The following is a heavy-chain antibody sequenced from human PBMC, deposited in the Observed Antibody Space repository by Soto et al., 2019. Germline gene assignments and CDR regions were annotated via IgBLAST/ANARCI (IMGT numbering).Heavy chain of an antibody. D-gene: IGHD3-22*01. Sequence: GGSLRLSCAASGFTFSSYAMHRVRQAPGKGLEWVAVISYNGSNKYYADSVKGRFTISRDNSKNTLYLQMNSLRAEDTAVYYCARGAMYYYDSSDTEENDYWGQGT. CDR2: ISYNGSNK. J-gene: IGHJ4*02. CDR3: ARGAMYYYDSSDTEENDY. V-gene: IGHV3-30-3*01. CDR1: GFTFSSYA.